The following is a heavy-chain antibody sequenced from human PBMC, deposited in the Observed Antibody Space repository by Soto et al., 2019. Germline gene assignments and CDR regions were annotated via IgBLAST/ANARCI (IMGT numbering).Heavy chain of an antibody. Sequence: PGGSLRLSCAASGFTFSSYAMSWVRQAPGKGLEWVAVISIDGSSKYYADSVKGRFTISRDNSKNTLFLQMNSLRAEDTAFYYCARVFKTGDCYSCYFDYWGQGTLVTVSS. J-gene: IGHJ4*02. D-gene: IGHD2-21*02. V-gene: IGHV3-30-3*01. CDR3: ARVFKTGDCYSCYFDY. CDR1: GFTFSSYA. CDR2: ISIDGSSK.